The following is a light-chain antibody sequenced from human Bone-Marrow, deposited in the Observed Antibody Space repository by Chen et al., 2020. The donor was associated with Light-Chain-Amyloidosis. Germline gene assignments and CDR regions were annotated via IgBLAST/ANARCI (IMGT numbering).Light chain of an antibody. CDR2: AVT. CDR3: SSDTITNTLV. J-gene: IGLJ1*01. Sequence: QSALTQPASVSGSPGQSITISCTGTSSDVGGDNHVSWYQQHPDKAPKLMIYAVTNRPSGGPGRCSGSKSYNTASLTISALQTEYEADYFCSSDTITNTLVFGSGTRVTGL. CDR1: SSDVGGDNH. V-gene: IGLV2-14*01.